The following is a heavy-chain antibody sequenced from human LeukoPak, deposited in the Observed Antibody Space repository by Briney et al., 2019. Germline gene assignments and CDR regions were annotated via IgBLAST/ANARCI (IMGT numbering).Heavy chain of an antibody. V-gene: IGHV4-30-4*01. CDR3: ARSDAPYYEGEVYFDY. CDR1: GGSINSGAHY. Sequence: SEPLSLTCTVSGGSINSGAHYWSWIRQPPGKGLEWIGYIYYSGSTYYNPSLKSRVAISVDTSKNQFSLKLRSVTAADTAVFYCARSDAPYYEGEVYFDYWGQGTLVTVSS. J-gene: IGHJ4*02. D-gene: IGHD3-22*01. CDR2: IYYSGST.